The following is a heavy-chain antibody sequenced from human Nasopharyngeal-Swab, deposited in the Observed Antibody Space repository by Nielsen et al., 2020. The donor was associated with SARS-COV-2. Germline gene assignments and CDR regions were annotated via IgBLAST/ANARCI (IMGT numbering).Heavy chain of an antibody. Sequence: GESLKISCAASGFTFSSYGMHWVRQAPGKGLEWVAVLWYDGSNKYYADSVKGRFTISRDNSKNTLYLQMNSLRAEDTAVYYCARGPCGGDCYSYYYYYYMDVWGKGTTVTVSS. D-gene: IGHD2-21*02. J-gene: IGHJ6*03. CDR1: GFTFSSYG. CDR2: LWYDGSNK. V-gene: IGHV3-33*01. CDR3: ARGPCGGDCYSYYYYYYMDV.